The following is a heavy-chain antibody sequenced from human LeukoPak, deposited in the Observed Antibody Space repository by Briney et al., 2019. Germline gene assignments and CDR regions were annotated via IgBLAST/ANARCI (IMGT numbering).Heavy chain of an antibody. Sequence: GGSLRLPCAASGFTVSSNYMSWVRQAPGKGLEWVSVIYSGGSTYYADSVKGRFTISRDNSKNTLYLQMNSLRAEDTAVYYCARDPSYDSSGYWAFDIWGQGTMVTVSS. J-gene: IGHJ3*02. CDR2: IYSGGST. D-gene: IGHD3-22*01. CDR1: GFTVSSNY. CDR3: ARDPSYDSSGYWAFDI. V-gene: IGHV3-53*01.